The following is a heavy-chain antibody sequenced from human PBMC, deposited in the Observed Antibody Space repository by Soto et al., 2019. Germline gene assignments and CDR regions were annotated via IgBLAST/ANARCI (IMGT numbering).Heavy chain of an antibody. CDR1: GYTFTGYY. D-gene: IGHD2-15*01. CDR2: INPNSGGT. CDR3: AREGVVVVAATKLNWFDP. V-gene: IGHV1-2*02. Sequence: QVQLVQSGAEVKKPGASVKVSCKASGYTFTGYYMHWVRQAPGQGLEWMGWINPNSGGTNYAQKFQGRVTMTRDTSISTAYMELSRLRSDDTAVYSCAREGVVVVAATKLNWFDPWGEGTLVTVSS. J-gene: IGHJ5*02.